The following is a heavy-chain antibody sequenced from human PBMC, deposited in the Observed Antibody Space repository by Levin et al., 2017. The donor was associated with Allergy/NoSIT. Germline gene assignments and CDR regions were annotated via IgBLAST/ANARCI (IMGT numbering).Heavy chain of an antibody. J-gene: IGHJ3*02. V-gene: IGHV3-21*01. D-gene: IGHD4-17*01. CDR2: ISSSSSYI. Sequence: GESLKISCAASGFTFSSYSMNWVRQAPGKGLEWVSSISSSSSYIYYADSVKGRFTISRDNAKNSLYLQMNSLRAEDTAVYYCAGNTYDYGDYQNAFDIWGQGTMVTVSS. CDR3: AGNTYDYGDYQNAFDI. CDR1: GFTFSSYS.